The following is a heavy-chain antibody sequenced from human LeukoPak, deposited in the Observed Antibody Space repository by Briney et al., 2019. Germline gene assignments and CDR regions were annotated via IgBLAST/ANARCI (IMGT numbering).Heavy chain of an antibody. CDR1: GYTFTSYG. V-gene: IGHV1-18*01. CDR3: AREKYYYDSSGYYPDAFDI. Sequence: ASVKVSCKASGYTFTSYGISWVRQAPGQGLEWMGWISAYNGNTNHAQKLQGRVTMTTDTSTSTAYMELRSLRSDDTAVYYCAREKYYYDSSGYYPDAFDIWGQGTMVTVSS. CDR2: ISAYNGNT. D-gene: IGHD3-22*01. J-gene: IGHJ3*02.